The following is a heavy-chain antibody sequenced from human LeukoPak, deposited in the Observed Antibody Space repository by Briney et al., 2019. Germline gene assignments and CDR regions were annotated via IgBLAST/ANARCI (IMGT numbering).Heavy chain of an antibody. D-gene: IGHD6-19*01. V-gene: IGHV3-33*01. CDR1: GYIFSSYG. CDR2: IWYDGSNK. CDR3: ARDRGNGWNHPAD. Sequence: PGGSLRLSCAASGYIFSSYGTHWVRQAPGKGLEWVAVIWYDGSNKYYADSVKGRFTISRDNSKNTLYLQMNSLRAEDTAVYYCARDRGNGWNHPADWGQGTLVIVSS. J-gene: IGHJ4*02.